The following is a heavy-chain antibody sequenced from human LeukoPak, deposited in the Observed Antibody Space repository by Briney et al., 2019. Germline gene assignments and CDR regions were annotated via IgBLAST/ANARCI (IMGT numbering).Heavy chain of an antibody. V-gene: IGHV1-69*01. CDR1: GFTFSSYA. CDR3: AIYGGNSDDY. J-gene: IGHJ4*02. CDR2: IIPIFGTA. Sequence: GGSLRLSCAASGFTFSSYAISWVRQAPGRGLEWMGGIIPIFGTANYAQKFQGRVTITADESTSTAYMELSSLRSEDTAVYYCAIYGGNSDDYWGQGTLVTVSS. D-gene: IGHD4-23*01.